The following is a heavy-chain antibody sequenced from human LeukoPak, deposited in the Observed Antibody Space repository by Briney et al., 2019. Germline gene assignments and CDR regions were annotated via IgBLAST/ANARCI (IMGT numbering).Heavy chain of an antibody. V-gene: IGHV3-23*01. CDR1: GFSLCTYG. CDR2: ITGTGGST. Sequence: TGASLRLSCAAPGFSLCTYGVSWVRQPPGKGLEWVSGITGTGGSTYYADSVKGRFTVSRDTSKNTLYLQMNSLRAEDTAIYYCAKDHGTAVAGFYYWGQGTLVTVSS. J-gene: IGHJ4*02. CDR3: AKDHGTAVAGFYY. D-gene: IGHD6-19*01.